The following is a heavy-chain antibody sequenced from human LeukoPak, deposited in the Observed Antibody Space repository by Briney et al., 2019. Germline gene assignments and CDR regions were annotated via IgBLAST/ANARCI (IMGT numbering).Heavy chain of an antibody. CDR2: IYYNGST. J-gene: IGHJ4*02. V-gene: IGHV4-59*01. CDR3: ARSPPVLARPFDY. CDR1: GGSISSYY. Sequence: SETLSLTCTVSGGSISSYYWRWIRQPPGKGLEWIGYIYYNGSTNYNPSLKSRVTISVDTSKNQFSLKSSSVTAADTAVYYCARSPPVLARPFDYWGQGTLVTVSS.